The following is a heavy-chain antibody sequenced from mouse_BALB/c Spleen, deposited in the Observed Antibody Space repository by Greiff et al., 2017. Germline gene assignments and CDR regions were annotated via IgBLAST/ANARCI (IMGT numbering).Heavy chain of an antibody. CDR3: ARSSDYGNYVRTGLGY. Sequence: QVQLQQSGPELVRPGASVKMSCKASGYTFTSYWMHWVKQRPGQGLEWIGMIDPSNSKTRLNQKFKDKATLNVDKSSNTAYMQLSSLTSEDSAVYYCARSSDYGNYVRTGLGYWGQGTTLTVSS. CDR1: GYTFTSYW. V-gene: IGHV1S127*01. CDR2: IDPSNSKT. D-gene: IGHD2-1*01. J-gene: IGHJ2*01.